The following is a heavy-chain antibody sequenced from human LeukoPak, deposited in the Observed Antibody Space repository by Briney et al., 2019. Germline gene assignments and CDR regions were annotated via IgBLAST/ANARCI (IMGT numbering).Heavy chain of an antibody. CDR1: GYTFTSYY. J-gene: IGHJ4*02. Sequence: ASVKVSCKASGYTFTSYYLHRVRQAPGQGLEWMGIINPSGGSTDYAQKFQGRVAMTRDTSTSTVYMELSSLRSEDTAVYYCARAPAVSSHYFDYWGQGTLVTVSS. CDR3: ARAPAVSSHYFDY. CDR2: INPSGGST. D-gene: IGHD6-13*01. V-gene: IGHV1-46*01.